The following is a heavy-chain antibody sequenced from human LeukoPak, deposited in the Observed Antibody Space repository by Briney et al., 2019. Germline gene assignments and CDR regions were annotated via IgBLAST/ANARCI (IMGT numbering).Heavy chain of an antibody. D-gene: IGHD3-22*01. CDR2: IYYSGSA. CDR1: GRSISGSSHY. Sequence: PSETLSLPCTVSGRSISGSSHYWAWIRQPPGKGLEWIGCIYYSGSAPYNPPLKSRHTISVGTSETQLSLKVTSVTAADTAIYYCARNISVILEPARRIGYNWFDHWGQGNLVTVSS. CDR3: ARNISVILEPARRIGYNWFDH. J-gene: IGHJ5*02. V-gene: IGHV4-39*01.